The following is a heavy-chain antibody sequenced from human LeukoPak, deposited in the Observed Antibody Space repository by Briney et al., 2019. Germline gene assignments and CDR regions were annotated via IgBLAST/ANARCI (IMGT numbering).Heavy chain of an antibody. D-gene: IGHD2-15*01. V-gene: IGHV4-59*12. CDR2: IYYSGST. J-gene: IGHJ4*02. Sequence: SETLSLTCTVSGGSISSYYWSWIRQPPGKGLEWIGYIYYSGSTNYNPSLKSRVTISVDTSKNQFSLKLSSVTAADTALYYCARGIPATVFDYWGQGTLVTVSS. CDR1: GGSISSYY. CDR3: ARGIPATVFDY.